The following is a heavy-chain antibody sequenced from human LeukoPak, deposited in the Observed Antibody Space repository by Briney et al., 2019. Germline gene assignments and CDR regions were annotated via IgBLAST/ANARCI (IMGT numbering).Heavy chain of an antibody. V-gene: IGHV3-48*03. Sequence: GGSLRLSCAASGFTFSSYAMSWVRQAPGKGLEWVSYISTSGNTIYYADSVKGRFTISRDNAKNSLYLQMNSLRAEDTAVYYCAREWDPAGRDAFDMWGQGTMVTVSS. CDR1: GFTFSSYA. J-gene: IGHJ3*02. CDR2: ISTSGNTI. D-gene: IGHD1-26*01. CDR3: AREWDPAGRDAFDM.